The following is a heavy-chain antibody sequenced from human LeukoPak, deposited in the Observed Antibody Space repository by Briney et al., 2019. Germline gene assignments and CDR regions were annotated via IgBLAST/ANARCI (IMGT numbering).Heavy chain of an antibody. V-gene: IGHV3-23*01. D-gene: IGHD1-26*01. CDR3: AKVKWELPGRGAFDI. Sequence: SGGSLRLSCAASGFTFSSYAMSWVRQAPGKGLEWVSAISGSGGSTYYADSVKGRFTISRDNSKNTLYLQMNCLRAEDTAVYYCAKVKWELPGRGAFDIWGQGTMVTVSS. CDR1: GFTFSSYA. J-gene: IGHJ3*02. CDR2: ISGSGGST.